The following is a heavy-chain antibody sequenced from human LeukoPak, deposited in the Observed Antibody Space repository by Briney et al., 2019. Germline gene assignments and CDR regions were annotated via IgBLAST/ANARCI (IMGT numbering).Heavy chain of an antibody. CDR3: AITGGPTVTAFDL. V-gene: IGHV3-7*02. Sequence: PGRSLRLSCVASGFIFRNYWMSWVRQAPGKGLEWVANINHDGGDKNYVDSVKGRFTISRDNAKSSLYLQMNSLRVEDTAVYYCAITGGPTVTAFDLWGQGFLVTVSS. D-gene: IGHD4-17*01. CDR2: INHDGGDK. J-gene: IGHJ4*02. CDR1: GFIFRNYW.